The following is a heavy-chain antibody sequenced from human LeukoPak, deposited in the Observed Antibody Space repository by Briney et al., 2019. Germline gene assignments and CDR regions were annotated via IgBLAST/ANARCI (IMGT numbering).Heavy chain of an antibody. V-gene: IGHV3-23*01. CDR2: ISGSGGST. J-gene: IGHJ5*02. Sequence: GGSLRPSCAASGFTFSSYAMSWVRQAPGKGLEWVSAISGSGGSTYYADSVKGRFTISRDNSKNTLYLQMNSLRAEDTAVYYCAKDASGLYGFWSDYYNWFDPWGQGTLVTVSS. D-gene: IGHD3-3*01. CDR3: AKDASGLYGFWSDYYNWFDP. CDR1: GFTFSSYA.